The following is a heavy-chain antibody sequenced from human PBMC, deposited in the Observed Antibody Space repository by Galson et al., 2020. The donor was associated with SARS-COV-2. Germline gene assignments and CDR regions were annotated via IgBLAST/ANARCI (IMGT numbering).Heavy chain of an antibody. Sequence: ETSETLSLTCTVSGDSISSTNYFWGWIRQPPGKGLEWIGSIFYNGRTYYDPSLKSRVTISADTSKNHFSLDLNSVTAADTAVYYCARGHGYCTNINCYLTFYYGMDVWGQGTTVTVSS. J-gene: IGHJ6*02. CDR3: ARGHGYCTNINCYLTFYYGMDV. D-gene: IGHD2-2*03. CDR2: IFYNGRT. V-gene: IGHV4-39*02. CDR1: GDSISSTNYF.